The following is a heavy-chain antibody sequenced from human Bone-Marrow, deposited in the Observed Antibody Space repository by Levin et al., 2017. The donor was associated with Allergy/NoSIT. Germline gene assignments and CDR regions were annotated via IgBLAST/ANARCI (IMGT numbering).Heavy chain of an antibody. CDR2: THHSGTA. CDR3: ARALYGQVFNGFDT. Sequence: SQTLSLTCTVSGGSISGGAYYWTWIRQHPGKGLEWIGYTHHSGTASYNPSLQSRVIISVDTSQKQFSLKLTSVTAAAPAVYFCARALYGQVFNGFDTWGQGTLVTVSS. J-gene: IGHJ5*02. V-gene: IGHV4-31*03. D-gene: IGHD2/OR15-2a*01. CDR1: GGSISGGAYY.